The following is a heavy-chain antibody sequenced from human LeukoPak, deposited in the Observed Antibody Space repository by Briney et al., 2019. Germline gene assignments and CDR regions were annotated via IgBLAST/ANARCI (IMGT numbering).Heavy chain of an antibody. CDR1: GYTFTSYD. J-gene: IGHJ4*02. D-gene: IGHD6-13*01. V-gene: IGHV1-2*02. CDR2: INPNSGGT. Sequence: ASVKVSCKASGYTFTSYDINWVRQAPGQGLEWMGWINPNSGGTNYAQKFQGRVTMTRDTSISTAYMELSRLRSDDTAVYYCARALFFRRIAAAGSYWGQGTLVTVSS. CDR3: ARALFFRRIAAAGSY.